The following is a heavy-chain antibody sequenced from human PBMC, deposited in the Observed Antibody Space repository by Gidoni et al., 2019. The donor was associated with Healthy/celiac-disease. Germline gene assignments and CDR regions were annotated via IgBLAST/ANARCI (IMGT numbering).Heavy chain of an antibody. D-gene: IGHD2-2*01. V-gene: IGHV4-39*01. CDR2: LYYSGTS. CDR3: ARRRYCSSTSCSPMGYYYYYGMDV. Sequence: QLQLQESGPGLVKPSATLSRTCTVSGGSISSSSYYWGWMRQPPGKGLEWIGSLYYSGTSSYTPSLKRRVTISVDTSKHQFSLKLSSVTAADTAVYYCARRRYCSSTSCSPMGYYYYYGMDVWGQGTTVTVSS. J-gene: IGHJ6*02. CDR1: GGSISSSSYY.